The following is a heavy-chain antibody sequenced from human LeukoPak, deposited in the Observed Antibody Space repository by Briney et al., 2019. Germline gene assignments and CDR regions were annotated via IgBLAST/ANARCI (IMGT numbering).Heavy chain of an antibody. Sequence: GGSLRLSCAASGFTFSSYGMHWVRQAPGKGLEWGAVIWYDGSNKYYADSVKGRFTISRDNSKNTLYLQMNSLRAEDTAVYYCARAHSGNDSAVDCWGQGTLVTVSS. CDR2: IWYDGSNK. CDR1: GFTFSSYG. J-gene: IGHJ4*02. CDR3: ARAHSGNDSAVDC. V-gene: IGHV3-33*08. D-gene: IGHD5-12*01.